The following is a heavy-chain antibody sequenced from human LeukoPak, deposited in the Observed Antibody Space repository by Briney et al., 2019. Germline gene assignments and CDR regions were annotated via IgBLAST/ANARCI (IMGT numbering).Heavy chain of an antibody. J-gene: IGHJ4*02. V-gene: IGHV1-24*01. CDR3: ATDLTYYYDSSGPGRYFDY. Sequence: ASVKVSCKVSGYTLTELSMHWVRQAPGKGLEWMGGFDPEDGETIYAQKFQGRVTMTEDTSTDTAYMELSSLRSEDTAVYYCATDLTYYYDSSGPGRYFDYWGQGTLVTVSS. D-gene: IGHD3-22*01. CDR2: FDPEDGET. CDR1: GYTLTELS.